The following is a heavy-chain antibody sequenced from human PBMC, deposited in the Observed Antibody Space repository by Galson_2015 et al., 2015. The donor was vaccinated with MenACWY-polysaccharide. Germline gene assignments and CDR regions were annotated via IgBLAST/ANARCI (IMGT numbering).Heavy chain of an antibody. J-gene: IGHJ4*02. Sequence: SLRLSCAASGFSFSDYYMSWIRQAPGKGLEWVSYISTSGSAISYADSVKGRFAISRDNAKNSLYLQMNSLRAEDTAVYYCAREPNVAVVTRFDYWGQGTLVTVSS. V-gene: IGHV3-11*01. CDR3: AREPNVAVVTRFDY. CDR1: GFSFSDYY. D-gene: IGHD5-18*01. CDR2: ISTSGSAI.